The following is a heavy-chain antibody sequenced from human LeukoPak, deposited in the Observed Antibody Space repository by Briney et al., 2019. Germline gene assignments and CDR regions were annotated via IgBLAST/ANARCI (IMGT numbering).Heavy chain of an antibody. J-gene: IGHJ4*02. CDR2: VSGSGGST. Sequence: GGSLRLSCAASGFTFSSYAMSWVRQAPGKGLEWVSAVSGSGGSTYYADSVKGRFTISRDNSKNTLYLQMNSLRAEDTAVYYCAKSHTMVRGVMEYWGQGTLVTVSS. D-gene: IGHD3-10*01. CDR3: AKSHTMVRGVMEY. CDR1: GFTFSSYA. V-gene: IGHV3-23*01.